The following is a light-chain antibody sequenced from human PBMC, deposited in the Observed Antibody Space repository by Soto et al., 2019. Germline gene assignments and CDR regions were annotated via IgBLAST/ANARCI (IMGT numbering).Light chain of an antibody. CDR1: SSDVGGYNY. CDR2: EVS. CDR3: SSYTSSSAYV. V-gene: IGLV2-14*01. J-gene: IGLJ1*01. Sequence: QSALTQPASVSGSPGQSITFSCTGTSSDVGGYNYVSWYQQHPGKAPKLMISEVSNRPSGVSNRFSGSKSANTASLTISGLQAEDEADYYCSSYTSSSAYVFGTGTQLTVL.